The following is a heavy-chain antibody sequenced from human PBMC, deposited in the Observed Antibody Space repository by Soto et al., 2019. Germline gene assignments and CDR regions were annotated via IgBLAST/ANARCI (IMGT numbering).Heavy chain of an antibody. CDR3: ARRFCSGGSCSPSGSYNGIGV. CDR2: TYYRSKWYN. D-gene: IGHD2-15*01. Sequence: SQTLSLTCAISGDSVSSSSVTWNWIRQSPSRGLEWLGRTYYRSKWYNDYAESVKSRITINPDTSKNQFSLHLNSVTPEDTAVYYCARRFCSGGSCSPSGSYNGIGVWGQGTTVTVSS. J-gene: IGHJ6*02. CDR1: GDSVSSSSVT. V-gene: IGHV6-1*01.